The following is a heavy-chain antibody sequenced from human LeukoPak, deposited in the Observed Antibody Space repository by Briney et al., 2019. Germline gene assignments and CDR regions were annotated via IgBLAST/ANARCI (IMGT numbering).Heavy chain of an antibody. V-gene: IGHV3-20*04. CDR2: INWNGGSI. CDR1: GLTCDDYG. J-gene: IGHJ4*02. D-gene: IGHD3-22*01. Sequence: GGPLRLSCAASGLTCDDYGMTWVRQAPGKGLEWVSDINWNGGSIAYAESVKGRFTVSRDNAKNSLYLQINSLITKDTSSYYCARXXYDSSGYYTDNXXXDYWGQGXXXTXSS. CDR3: ARXXYDSSGYYTDNXXXDY.